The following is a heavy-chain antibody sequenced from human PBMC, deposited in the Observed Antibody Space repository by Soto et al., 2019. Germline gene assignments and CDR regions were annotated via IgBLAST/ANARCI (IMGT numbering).Heavy chain of an antibody. D-gene: IGHD1-26*01. CDR3: KRRPKKIILGADIDY. CDR2: IYYNGST. CDR1: GGSLSSSYYF. J-gene: IGHJ4*02. V-gene: IGHV4-39*01. Sequence: SETLSLTCSVSGGSLSSSYYFWGWIRQPPGKGLEWIGTIYYNGSTYYTPSLKSRVTISLDTPNSQFSLKLSSVTAADTAVYYCKRRPKKIILGADIDYWGQGTPVTVSS.